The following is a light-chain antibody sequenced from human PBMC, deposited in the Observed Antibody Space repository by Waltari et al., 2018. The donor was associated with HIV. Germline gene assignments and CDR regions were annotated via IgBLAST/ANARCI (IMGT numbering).Light chain of an antibody. CDR3: QLYDNSAWT. Sequence: IVFTQSPGTQSFSPGESATLSCRASQSVSFTSLAWYQQKPGQAPRLLIYGTSSRATGIPDRFSGSGSGTDFTLTISRLEPEDFAVYYCQLYDNSAWTFGQGTKVEVK. V-gene: IGKV3-20*01. CDR2: GTS. CDR1: QSVSFTS. J-gene: IGKJ1*01.